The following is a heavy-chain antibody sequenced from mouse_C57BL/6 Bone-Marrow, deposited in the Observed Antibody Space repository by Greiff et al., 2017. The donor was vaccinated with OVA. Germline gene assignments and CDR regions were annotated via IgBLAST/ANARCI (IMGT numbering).Heavy chain of an antibody. J-gene: IGHJ3*01. V-gene: IGHV1-12*01. CDR3: ARLGAY. CDR1: GYTFTSYN. Sequence: LQQSGAELVRPGASVKMSCKASGYTFTSYNMPWVKQTPRQGLEWIGAIYPGNGDTSYNQKFKGKATLTVDKSSSTAYMQLSSLTSEDSAVYFCARLGAYWGQGTLVTVSA. CDR2: IYPGNGDT.